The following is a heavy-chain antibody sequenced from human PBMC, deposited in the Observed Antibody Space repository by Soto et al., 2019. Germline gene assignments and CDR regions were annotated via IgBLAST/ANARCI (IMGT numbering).Heavy chain of an antibody. V-gene: IGHV1-3*01. D-gene: IGHD3-10*01. CDR2: INAGNGNT. CDR3: ARDRGRVLQCPYGMAV. Sequence: ASVKVSCKASGYTFTSYAMHWVRQAPGQRLEWMGWINAGNGNTKYSQKLQGRVTITRDTSASTAYMKLSSLRSEDTAVYYCARDRGRVLQCPYGMAVWGRVPRVAV. J-gene: IGHJ6*04. CDR1: GYTFTSYA.